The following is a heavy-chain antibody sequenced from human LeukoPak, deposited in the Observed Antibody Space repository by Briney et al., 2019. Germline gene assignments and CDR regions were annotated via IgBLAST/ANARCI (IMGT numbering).Heavy chain of an antibody. CDR1: GFTFDDYG. J-gene: IGHJ6*03. V-gene: IGHV3-20*04. CDR3: ARDYGKDYYYYMDV. CDR2: INWNGGST. D-gene: IGHD1-26*01. Sequence: GGSLRLSCAASGFTFDDYGMSWGRQAPGKGLEWVSGINWNGGSTGYADSVKGRFTISRDNAKNSLYLQMNSLRAEDTALYYCARDYGKDYYYYMDVWGKGTTVTVSS.